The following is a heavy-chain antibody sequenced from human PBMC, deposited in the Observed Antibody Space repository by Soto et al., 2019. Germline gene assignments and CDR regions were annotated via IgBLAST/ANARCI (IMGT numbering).Heavy chain of an antibody. V-gene: IGHV3-7*01. CDR3: ARVPLERKRNWFDP. J-gene: IGHJ5*02. CDR1: GFTFSSYW. Sequence: EVQLVESGGGLVQPGGSLRLSCAASGFTFSSYWMRWVRQAPGKGLEWVANIKQDGSEKYYVDSVKGRFTISRDNAKNSLYLQMKGLRAEDTAVYYCARVPLERKRNWFDPWGQGTLVTVSS. CDR2: IKQDGSEK.